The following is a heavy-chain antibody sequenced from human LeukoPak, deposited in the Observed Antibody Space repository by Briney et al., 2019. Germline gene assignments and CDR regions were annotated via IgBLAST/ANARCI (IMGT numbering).Heavy chain of an antibody. V-gene: IGHV3-23*01. CDR2: ISGSGVST. D-gene: IGHD3-22*01. CDR1: GFTFSSFA. J-gene: IGHJ4*02. CDR3: AKDMAGDYYDSSGYYYPY. Sequence: GGSLRLSCAASGFTFSSFAMSWVRQAPGKGLEWVSAISGSGVSTYYADSVKGRFTISRDNSKHTLYLQMNSLRAEDTAVYYCAKDMAGDYYDSSGYYYPYWGQGILVTVSS.